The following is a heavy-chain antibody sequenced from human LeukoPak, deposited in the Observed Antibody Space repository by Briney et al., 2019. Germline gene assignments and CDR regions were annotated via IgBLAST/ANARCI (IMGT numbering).Heavy chain of an antibody. J-gene: IGHJ3*02. Sequence: ESLKISCKGSGYSFTSYWIGWVRQMPGKGLEWMGLIYPGDSDTRYSPSFQGQVTISADKSITTAYLQWSSLKASDTAMYYCARLSGYCSGGSCSSVLAFDIWAQGTMVTVSS. V-gene: IGHV5-51*01. CDR2: IYPGDSDT. CDR1: GYSFTSYW. CDR3: ARLSGYCSGGSCSSVLAFDI. D-gene: IGHD2-15*01.